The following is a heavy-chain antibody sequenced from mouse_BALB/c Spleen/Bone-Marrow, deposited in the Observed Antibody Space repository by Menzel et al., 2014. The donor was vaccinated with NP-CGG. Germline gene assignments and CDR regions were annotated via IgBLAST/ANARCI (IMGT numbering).Heavy chain of an antibody. CDR3: ARDRRYDLAWFAY. CDR1: GFTFTDYY. Sequence: EVQLVESGGGLVQPGGSLRLSCATSGFTFTDYYMSWVRQPPGKALEWLGFIRNKANGYTTEYSASVKGRFTISRDNSQSILYLQINTLRAEDSATYYCARDRRYDLAWFAYWGQGTLVTVSA. CDR2: IRNKANGYTT. D-gene: IGHD2-14*01. J-gene: IGHJ3*01. V-gene: IGHV7-3*02.